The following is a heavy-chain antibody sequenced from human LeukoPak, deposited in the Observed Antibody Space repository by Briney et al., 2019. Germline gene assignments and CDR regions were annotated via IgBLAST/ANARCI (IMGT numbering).Heavy chain of an antibody. V-gene: IGHV3-21*01. D-gene: IGHD6-19*01. CDR2: ISSSSSYI. J-gene: IGHJ6*03. CDR3: AREEYSSGWYHYYYMDV. Sequence: GGSLRLSCAASGVTFSSYSMNWVRQAPGKGLEWVSSISSSSSYIYYADSVKGRSTISRDNAKNSLYLQMNSLRAEDTAVYYCAREEYSSGWYHYYYMDVWGKGTTVTVSS. CDR1: GVTFSSYS.